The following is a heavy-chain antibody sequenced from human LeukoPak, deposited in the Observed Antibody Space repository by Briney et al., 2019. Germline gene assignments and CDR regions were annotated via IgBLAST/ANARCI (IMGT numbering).Heavy chain of an antibody. CDR2: INLSGST. D-gene: IGHD3-10*01. CDR1: GGSFSGYY. CDR3: ARKVRVRTYYYGSGRYPNWFDP. V-gene: IGHV4-34*01. J-gene: IGHJ5*02. Sequence: PSETLSLTCAVYGGSFSGYYWSWIRQPPGKGLEWIGEINLSGSTNYNPSLKSRVTISVDTSKNQFSLKLSSVAAADTAVYYCARKVRVRTYYYGSGRYPNWFDPWGQGTLVTVSS.